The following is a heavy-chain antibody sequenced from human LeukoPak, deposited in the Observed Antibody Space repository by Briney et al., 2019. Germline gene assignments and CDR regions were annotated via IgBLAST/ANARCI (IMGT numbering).Heavy chain of an antibody. CDR3: VREAGYCASVCLKSNWFDP. V-gene: IGHV3-7*03. Sequence: GGSLRLSCAASGFAFSTYWMDWVRQAPGKGLEWVGNINQDGSVKHYVDSVRGRFTISRDDSRNMVYLQMNSLRDEDTALYYCVREAGYCASVCLKSNWFDPWGQGTLVTVSS. J-gene: IGHJ5*02. CDR2: INQDGSVK. CDR1: GFAFSTYW. D-gene: IGHD2-21*02.